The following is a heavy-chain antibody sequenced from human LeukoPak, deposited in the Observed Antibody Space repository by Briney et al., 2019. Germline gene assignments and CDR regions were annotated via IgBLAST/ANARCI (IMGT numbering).Heavy chain of an antibody. Sequence: PGGSLRLSCAASGFTFSSYWMSWVRQAPGKGLEWVANIKQDGSEKYYVDSVKGRFTISRDESKNTLYLQMNSLRAEDTAVYYCAKFWSAQLVPPYSDYWGQGTLVTVSS. V-gene: IGHV3-7*03. D-gene: IGHD6-13*01. CDR1: GFTFSSYW. CDR2: IKQDGSEK. CDR3: AKFWSAQLVPPYSDY. J-gene: IGHJ4*02.